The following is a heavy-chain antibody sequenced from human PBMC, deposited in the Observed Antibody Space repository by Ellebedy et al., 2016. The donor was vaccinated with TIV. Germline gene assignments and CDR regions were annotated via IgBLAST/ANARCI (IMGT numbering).Heavy chain of an antibody. CDR2: TNPNGGGS. Sequence: AASVKVSCKASGYTFTGHYIHWVRPAPGQGLEWLGWTNPNGGGSNYAQKFQGRVTMTRDTSISTAYMELSRLRSDDTAVYYCARVWPGIAGAYYWGQGTLVTVSS. CDR3: ARVWPGIAGAYY. J-gene: IGHJ4*02. V-gene: IGHV1-2*02. CDR1: GYTFTGHY. D-gene: IGHD6-13*01.